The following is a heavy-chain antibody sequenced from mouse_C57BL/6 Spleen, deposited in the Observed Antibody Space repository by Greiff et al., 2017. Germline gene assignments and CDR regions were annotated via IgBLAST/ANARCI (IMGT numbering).Heavy chain of an antibody. CDR1: GYTFTSYW. Sequence: QVQLQQPGTELVKPGASVKLSCKASGYTFTSYWMHWVKQRPGQGLEWIGNINPSNGGTNYNEKFKSKATLTVDKSSSTAYMQLSSLTSEDSAVXYWAKEGVLLRSYYFDYWGQGTTLTVSS. D-gene: IGHD1-1*01. CDR2: INPSNGGT. CDR3: AKEGVLLRSYYFDY. J-gene: IGHJ2*01. V-gene: IGHV1-53*01.